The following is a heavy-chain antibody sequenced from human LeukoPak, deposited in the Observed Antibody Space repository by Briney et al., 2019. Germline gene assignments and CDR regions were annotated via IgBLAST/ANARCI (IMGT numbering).Heavy chain of an antibody. J-gene: IGHJ4*02. CDR1: GFSFGSYY. V-gene: IGHV3-74*01. CDR3: ARAYTVALRYEAY. D-gene: IGHD3-16*01. Sequence: GGSLRLSCVASGFSFGSYYMHWVRQAPGKGLVWVSRINIDGSDTNYADSVKGRSTISRDNTRSTLYLQMDSLRAEDTAVYYCARAYTVALRYEAYWGQGTLVTVSS. CDR2: INIDGSDT.